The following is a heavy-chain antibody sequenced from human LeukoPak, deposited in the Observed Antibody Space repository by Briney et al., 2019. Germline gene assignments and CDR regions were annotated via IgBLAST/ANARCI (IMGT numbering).Heavy chain of an antibody. D-gene: IGHD2-15*01. Sequence: SETLSLTCTVSGGSISSYYWSWIRQPPGKGLEWIGYIYYSGSTNYNPSLKSRVTISVDTSKNQFSLKLSSVTAADTAVYYCARDMAYCSGGSCYDSVGFDPWDQGTLVAVSS. J-gene: IGHJ5*02. CDR3: ARDMAYCSGGSCYDSVGFDP. CDR2: IYYSGST. V-gene: IGHV4-59*01. CDR1: GGSISSYY.